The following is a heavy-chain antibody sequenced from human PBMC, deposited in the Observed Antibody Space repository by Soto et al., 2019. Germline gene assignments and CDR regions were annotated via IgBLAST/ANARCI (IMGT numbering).Heavy chain of an antibody. Sequence: GGSLRLSCAVSGFTFSSYWMHWVRQAPGKGQVWVSRINSDGSSTSYADSVKGRFTISRDNAKNTLYLQMNSLRAEDTAVYYCAFEIAVAGTSGSFSYWGQGTLVTVSS. J-gene: IGHJ4*02. D-gene: IGHD6-19*01. CDR3: AFEIAVAGTSGSFSY. V-gene: IGHV3-74*01. CDR2: INSDGSST. CDR1: GFTFSSYW.